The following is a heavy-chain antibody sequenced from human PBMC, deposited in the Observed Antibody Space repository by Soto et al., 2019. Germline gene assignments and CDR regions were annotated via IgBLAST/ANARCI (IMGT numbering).Heavy chain of an antibody. V-gene: IGHV4-39*01. CDR3: ARTYYYGSGSAPWYFDY. D-gene: IGHD3-10*01. Sequence: QLQLQESGPGLVKPSETLSLTCTVSGGSISSSTYYWGWIRQPQGKGLEWIGSMYYSGSTSYNPSLKSRVTISVDTSKNQFSLKLSSVSAADTAVYYCARTYYYGSGSAPWYFDYWGQGTLVTVSS. J-gene: IGHJ4*02. CDR1: GGSISSSTYY. CDR2: MYYSGST.